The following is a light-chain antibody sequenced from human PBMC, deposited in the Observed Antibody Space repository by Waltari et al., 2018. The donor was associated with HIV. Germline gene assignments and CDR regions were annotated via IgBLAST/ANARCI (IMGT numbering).Light chain of an antibody. CDR1: SSNIGSNF. CDR2: RNN. J-gene: IGLJ3*02. Sequence: QSVLTQPPSASGTPGHSVTISCSGSSSNIGSNFVYWYQQLPGAAPKLLIYRNNQLPSGVPDRFSGSKSGTSASLAISGLRSEDEADYYCAAWDDSLREVFGGGTKLTVL. CDR3: AAWDDSLREV. V-gene: IGLV1-47*01.